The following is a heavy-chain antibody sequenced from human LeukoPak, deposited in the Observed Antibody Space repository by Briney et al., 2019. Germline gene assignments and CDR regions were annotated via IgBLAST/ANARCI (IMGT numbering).Heavy chain of an antibody. D-gene: IGHD1-26*01. V-gene: IGHV3-7*01. J-gene: IGHJ4*02. CDR1: GLFFSTNW. Sequence: GGSLRLPCAASGLFFSTNWMSWVRQAPGKGLEWVATIKPDGRDKYYVDSVKGRFTMSRDNGKNSVYLQMNSLRAEDTAVYYCASWEASTNYWGQGTLVTVSS. CDR2: IKPDGRDK. CDR3: ASWEASTNY.